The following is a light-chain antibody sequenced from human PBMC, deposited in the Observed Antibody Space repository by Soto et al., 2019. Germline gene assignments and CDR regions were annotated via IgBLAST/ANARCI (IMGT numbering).Light chain of an antibody. J-gene: IGLJ2*01. CDR3: QVWDASNDLHIL. V-gene: IGLV3-21*02. CDR2: DDS. CDR1: NIGSKS. Sequence: SYELTQPPSVSVAPGQTARITCGGKNIGSKSVHWYQQKSRQAHVLVVYDDSDRPSGIPERFSGSNSGNTATLTISRVEAGDEDDYYCQVWDASNDLHILFGGGTKLTVL.